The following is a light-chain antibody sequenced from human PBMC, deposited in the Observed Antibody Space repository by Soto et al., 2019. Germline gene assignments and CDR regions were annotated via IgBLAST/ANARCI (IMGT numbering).Light chain of an antibody. Sequence: DIVMTQSPATLSLSAWERATLSCRASQSVSSCLAWYQLKPRKAPRLLIYGASTRATGIPARFSGSGSGTDFTLTITTRQSEDFAIYYCQQCHAWPLTFGQGTRLEI. V-gene: IGKV3-15*01. CDR2: GAS. CDR1: QSVSSC. CDR3: QQCHAWPLT. J-gene: IGKJ5*01.